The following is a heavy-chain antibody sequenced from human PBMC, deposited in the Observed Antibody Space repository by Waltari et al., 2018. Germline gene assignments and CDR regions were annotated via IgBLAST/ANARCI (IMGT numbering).Heavy chain of an antibody. Sequence: EVQLVESGGAVVQPGGSLSLSCAASAFTFDFYTMHWVRQAPGKGLEWVSLISWDGDSTYYADSVKGRFTISRDNSKNSLYLQMNSLRIEDSALYFCAKGALAGEEFAHWGQGTVVTVSS. J-gene: IGHJ4*02. CDR1: AFTFDFYT. CDR2: ISWDGDST. D-gene: IGHD1-1*01. CDR3: AKGALAGEEFAH. V-gene: IGHV3-43*01.